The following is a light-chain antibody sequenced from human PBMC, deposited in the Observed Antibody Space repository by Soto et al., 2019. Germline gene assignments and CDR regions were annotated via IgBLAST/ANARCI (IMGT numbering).Light chain of an antibody. CDR3: QSYDNSLSGSYV. CDR2: GKN. Sequence: QSALTQPPSVSGAPGQRVTISCTGSSSNNGAGHDVHWYQQLPGTAPKLLIYGKNNRPSGVPDRFSVSKSGTSASLAITGLQAEDEADYYCQSYDNSLSGSYVFGTGTKVTVL. V-gene: IGLV1-40*01. CDR1: SSNNGAGHD. J-gene: IGLJ1*01.